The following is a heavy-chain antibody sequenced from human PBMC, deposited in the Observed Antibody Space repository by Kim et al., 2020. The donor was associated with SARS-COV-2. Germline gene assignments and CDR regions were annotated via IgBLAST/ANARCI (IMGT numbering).Heavy chain of an antibody. Sequence: SETLSLTCAVYGGSFSGYYWSWIRQPPGKGLEWIGEINHSGSTNYNPSLKSRVTISVDTSKNQFSLKLSSVTAADTAVYYCARGQLRYFDWLYSYYFDYWGQGTLVTVSS. CDR3: ARGQLRYFDWLYSYYFDY. D-gene: IGHD3-9*01. V-gene: IGHV4-34*01. CDR2: INHSGST. J-gene: IGHJ4*02. CDR1: GGSFSGYY.